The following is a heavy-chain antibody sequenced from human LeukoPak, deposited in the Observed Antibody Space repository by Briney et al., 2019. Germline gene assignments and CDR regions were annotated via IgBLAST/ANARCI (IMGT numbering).Heavy chain of an antibody. CDR2: IYHSEST. D-gene: IGHD3-10*01. Sequence: PSETLSLTCTVSGYSITSGYYWAWIRQPPGKGLEWIGNIYHSESTYYNPSLKSRVTISVDTSKNQFSLKLSSVTAADTAVYYCARQGVERYGSGSCYTNFDYWGQGALVTVSS. V-gene: IGHV4-38-2*02. J-gene: IGHJ4*02. CDR3: ARQGVERYGSGSCYTNFDY. CDR1: GYSITSGYY.